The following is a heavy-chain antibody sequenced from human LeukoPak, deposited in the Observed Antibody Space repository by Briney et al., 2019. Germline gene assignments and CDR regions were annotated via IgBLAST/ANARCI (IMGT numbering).Heavy chain of an antibody. V-gene: IGHV3-23*01. D-gene: IGHD5-18*01. CDR3: AKALYTAMAIDY. CDR2: ISGISDSGGST. CDR1: GFTFSTYG. Sequence: GGTLRLSCAASGFTFSTYGMSWVRQAPGKGLEWVSAISGISDSGGSTDYADSVKGRFTISRDNSKNSLYLQMNSLRAEDTALYYCAKALYTAMAIDYWGQGTLVTVSS. J-gene: IGHJ4*02.